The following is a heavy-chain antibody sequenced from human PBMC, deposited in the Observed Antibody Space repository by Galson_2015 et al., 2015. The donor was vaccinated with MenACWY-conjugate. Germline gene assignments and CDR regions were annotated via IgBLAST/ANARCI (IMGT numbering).Heavy chain of an antibody. CDR3: ARPSYYYDSLGAFDI. Sequence: ETLSLTCTVSGGSISSSSYYWGWIRQPPGKGLEWIGSIYYSGSTYYNPSLKSRVTISVDTSKNQFSLKLSSVTAADTAVYYCARPSYYYDSLGAFDIWGQGTMVTVSS. D-gene: IGHD3-22*01. J-gene: IGHJ3*02. V-gene: IGHV4-39*01. CDR1: GGSISSSSYY. CDR2: IYYSGST.